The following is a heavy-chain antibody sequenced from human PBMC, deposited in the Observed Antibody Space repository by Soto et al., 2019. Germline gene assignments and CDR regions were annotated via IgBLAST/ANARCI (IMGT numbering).Heavy chain of an antibody. CDR3: AKVSSGY. CDR1: GFTFGNNP. D-gene: IGHD3-10*01. CDR2: TXSSGGTK. J-gene: IGHJ4*02. Sequence: PGXSLRLSCAASGFTFGNNPMSWVRQAPGKGLAXVSSTXSSGGTKYYAXXVKGRFTXXRDNSKETMYLQMKSLRAEDTALYYCAKVSSGYWGQGTLVTVSS. V-gene: IGHV3-23*01.